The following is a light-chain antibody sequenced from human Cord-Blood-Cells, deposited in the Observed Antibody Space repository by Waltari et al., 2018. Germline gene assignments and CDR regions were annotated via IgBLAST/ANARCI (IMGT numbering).Light chain of an antibody. CDR2: EVS. V-gene: IGLV2-8*01. CDR3: SSYAGSNNLV. Sequence: QSALTQPPSASGSPGQSVTISCTGTSSDVGGYNYVSCYQQHPGKAPKLMIYEVSKQPSGVPDRFSGSKSVNTASLTVSGLQAEDEADYYCSSYAGSNNLVFGGGTKLTVL. CDR1: SSDVGGYNY. J-gene: IGLJ3*02.